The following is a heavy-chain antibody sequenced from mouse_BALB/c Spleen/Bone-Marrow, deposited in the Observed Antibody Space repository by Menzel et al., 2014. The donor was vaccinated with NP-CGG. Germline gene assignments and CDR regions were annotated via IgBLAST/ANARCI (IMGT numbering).Heavy chain of an antibody. D-gene: IGHD4-1*01. CDR3: TRGANPYYYTMDY. CDR2: LDPSDSYT. J-gene: IGHJ4*01. V-gene: IGHV1S127*01. Sequence: VQLQQSGAELVKPGASVKMSCKASGYTFTSYWMHWVKQRPGQGLEWIGVLDPSDSYTTYNQKFKGKATLTVDTSSNTAYMQLSSLTSEDSAVYYCTRGANPYYYTMDYWGQGTSVTDSS. CDR1: GYTFTSYW.